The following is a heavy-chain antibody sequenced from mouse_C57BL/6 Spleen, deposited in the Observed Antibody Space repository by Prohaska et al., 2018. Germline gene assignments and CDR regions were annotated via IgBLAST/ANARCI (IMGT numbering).Heavy chain of an antibody. CDR1: GYTFTDYY. J-gene: IGHJ3*01. CDR2: INPNNGGT. CDR3: ARLGLDY. Sequence: SVKMSCKASGYTFTDYYMNWVKQSHGKSLEWIGVINPNNGGTIYNQKFKGKATLTVDKSSSTAYMELRSLTSEDTAVYYCARLGLDYWGQGTLVTVSA. V-gene: IGHV1-26*01.